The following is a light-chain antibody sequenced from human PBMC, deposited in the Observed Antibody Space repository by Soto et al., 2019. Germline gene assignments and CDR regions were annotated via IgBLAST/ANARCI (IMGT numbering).Light chain of an antibody. CDR3: SSYTTGSTYV. V-gene: IGLV2-14*01. Sequence: SALTQPASVSGSPGQSITISCTGTSRDIGFYNYVSWYQQYPGNAPKLIIFEVTNRPSGVSDRFSGSKSGNTASLTISWLLPEDGADYYCSSYTTGSTYVFGSGTTLTVL. CDR2: EVT. J-gene: IGLJ1*01. CDR1: SRDIGFYNY.